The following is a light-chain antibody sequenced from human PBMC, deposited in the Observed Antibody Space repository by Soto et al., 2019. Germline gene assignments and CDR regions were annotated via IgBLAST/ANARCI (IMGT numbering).Light chain of an antibody. CDR3: QQYNNWPLT. V-gene: IGKV3-15*01. Sequence: VVMTQSPATLSVSPGERATLSCRASQSISSNLAWYQQKPGQAPRLLLSGASTRATGIPARFSGSGSGTEFTLTISSLQSEDFAIYYCQQYNNWPLTFGGGTKVEIK. J-gene: IGKJ4*01. CDR1: QSISSN. CDR2: GAS.